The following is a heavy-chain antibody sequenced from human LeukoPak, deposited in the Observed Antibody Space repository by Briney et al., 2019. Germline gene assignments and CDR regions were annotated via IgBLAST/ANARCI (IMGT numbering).Heavy chain of an antibody. V-gene: IGHV3-66*01. D-gene: IGHD3-16*01. Sequence: GGSLRLSCAASGFTVSSNYMSWVRQAPGKGLGWVSVIYSGGSTYYADSVKGRFTISRDNSKNTLYLQMNSLRAEDTAVYYCARDGRGGPFDYWGQGTLVTVSS. CDR2: IYSGGST. J-gene: IGHJ4*02. CDR3: ARDGRGGPFDY. CDR1: GFTVSSNY.